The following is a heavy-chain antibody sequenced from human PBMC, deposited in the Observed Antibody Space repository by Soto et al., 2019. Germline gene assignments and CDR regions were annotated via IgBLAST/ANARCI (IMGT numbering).Heavy chain of an antibody. J-gene: IGHJ6*02. V-gene: IGHV1-46*01. CDR3: ARDGEEIYSNPQASNYYYDGMDV. CDR2: INPSGGST. CDR1: GYTFTSYY. D-gene: IGHD4-4*01. Sequence: QVQLVQSGAEVKKPGASVKVSCKASGYTFTSYYMHWVRQAPGQGLELMGIINPSGGSTSYAQKFQGRVTMTRDTSTSTVYMELSSLRSEDTAVYYCARDGEEIYSNPQASNYYYDGMDVWGQGTTVTVSS.